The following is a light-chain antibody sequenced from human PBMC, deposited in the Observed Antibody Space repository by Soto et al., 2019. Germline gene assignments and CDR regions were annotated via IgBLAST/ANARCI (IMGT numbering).Light chain of an antibody. V-gene: IGKV1-39*01. Sequence: DIQMTQSPSSLSASVGDRVTISCRASQSISNHLNWYQHKPGKAPKVLIYAASSLQGGVQSRFSGSGSWTDFTLTINSLQPEDFATYYCQQSYSTPFTFGPGTKVDIK. CDR2: AAS. J-gene: IGKJ3*01. CDR1: QSISNH. CDR3: QQSYSTPFT.